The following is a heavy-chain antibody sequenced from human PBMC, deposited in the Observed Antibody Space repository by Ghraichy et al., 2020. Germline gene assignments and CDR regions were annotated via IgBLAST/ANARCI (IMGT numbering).Heavy chain of an antibody. CDR3: ARDGRGAAPGGAFDI. CDR2: INSDGSST. CDR1: GFTFSSYW. J-gene: IGHJ3*02. Sequence: GGSLRLSCAASGFTFSSYWMHWVRQAPGKGLVWVSRINSDGSSTSYADSVKGRFTISRDNAKNTLYLQMNSLRAEDTAVYYCARDGRGAAPGGAFDIWGQGTMVTVSS. V-gene: IGHV3-74*01. D-gene: IGHD6-13*01.